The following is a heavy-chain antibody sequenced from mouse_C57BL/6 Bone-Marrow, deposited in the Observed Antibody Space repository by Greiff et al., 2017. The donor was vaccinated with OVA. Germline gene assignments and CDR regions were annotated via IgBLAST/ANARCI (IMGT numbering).Heavy chain of an antibody. CDR1: GYTFTSYW. Sequence: QVQLKQSGAELAKPGASVKLSCKASGYTFTSYWMHWVKQRPGPGLEWIGYINPSSGHTKYNQKFKDKATLTADKSSSTAYMQLSSLTDEDSAVYYCARGGIFYYGSSWYVDVWGTGTTVTVSS. CDR2: INPSSGHT. J-gene: IGHJ1*03. D-gene: IGHD1-1*01. CDR3: ARGGIFYYGSSWYVDV. V-gene: IGHV1-7*01.